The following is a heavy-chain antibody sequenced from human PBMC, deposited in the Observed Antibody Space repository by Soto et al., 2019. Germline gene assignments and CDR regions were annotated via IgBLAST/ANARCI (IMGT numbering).Heavy chain of an antibody. J-gene: IGHJ3*02. CDR3: ARGGGVGVAGSAAFDM. D-gene: IGHD3-3*01. CDR2: INPATGAA. Sequence: QLHLVQSGAVVKKPGASVTVSCSASGYPVTAYYMHWVRQAPGRGLEWMGGINPATGAAKYTQTFQGGVTLTGDTSTSTVFMELSGLTSEDTAVFYCARGGGVGVAGSAAFDMWGQGTLVTVSS. CDR1: GYPVTAYY. V-gene: IGHV1-2*02.